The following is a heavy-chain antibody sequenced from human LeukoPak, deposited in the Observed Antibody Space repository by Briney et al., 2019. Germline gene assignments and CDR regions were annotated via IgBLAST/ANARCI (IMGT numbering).Heavy chain of an antibody. D-gene: IGHD3-16*02. CDR3: ARGGYDYVWGGYRYTIFDY. J-gene: IGHJ4*02. Sequence: SETLSLTCTVSGGSISSYYWSWIRQPPGKGLEWIGYIYYSGSTNYNPSLKSRVTISVDTSKNQFSLKLSSVTAADTAVYYCARGGYDYVWGGYRYTIFDYWGQGTLVTVSS. CDR2: IYYSGST. V-gene: IGHV4-59*08. CDR1: GGSISSYY.